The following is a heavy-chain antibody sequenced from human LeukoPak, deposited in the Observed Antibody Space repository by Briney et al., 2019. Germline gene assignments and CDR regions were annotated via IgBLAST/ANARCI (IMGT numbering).Heavy chain of an antibody. V-gene: IGHV4-59*12. D-gene: IGHD6-13*01. CDR1: GGSFSGYY. J-gene: IGHJ4*02. CDR2: IYYSGST. Sequence: SETLSLTCAVYGGSFSGYYWSWIRQPPGKGLGWIGYIYYSGSTNYNPSLKSRVTISVDTSKNQFSLKLSSVTAADTAVYYCARLSAARIAAAGTGFDYWGQGTLVTVSS. CDR3: ARLSAARIAAAGTGFDY.